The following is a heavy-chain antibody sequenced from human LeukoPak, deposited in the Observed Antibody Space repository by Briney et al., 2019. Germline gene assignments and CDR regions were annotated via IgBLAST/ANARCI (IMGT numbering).Heavy chain of an antibody. J-gene: IGHJ5*02. CDR1: GGSISSGGYY. V-gene: IGHV4-31*03. CDR3: ARGRGYCSGGSCSGWFDP. CDR2: IYYSGST. D-gene: IGHD2-15*01. Sequence: SETLSLTCTVSGGSISSGGYYWSWIRQHPGKGLERIGYIYYSGSTYYNPSLKSRVTISVDTSKNQFSLKLSSVAAADTAVYYCARGRGYCSGGSCSGWFDPWGQGTLVTVSS.